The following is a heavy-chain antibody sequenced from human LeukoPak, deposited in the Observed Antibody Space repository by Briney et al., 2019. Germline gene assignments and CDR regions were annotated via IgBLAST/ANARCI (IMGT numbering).Heavy chain of an antibody. CDR2: INPSGGST. CDR3: ARDRYYDFWSGYHHAYGMDV. V-gene: IGHV1-46*01. CDR1: GYTFTSYY. J-gene: IGHJ6*02. Sequence: ASVKVSCKASGYTFTSYYMHWVRQAPGQGLEWMGIINPSGGSTSYAQKFQGRVTMTRDTSTSTVYMELSSLRSEDTAVYYCARDRYYDFWSGYHHAYGMDVWGQGTTVTVSS. D-gene: IGHD3-3*01.